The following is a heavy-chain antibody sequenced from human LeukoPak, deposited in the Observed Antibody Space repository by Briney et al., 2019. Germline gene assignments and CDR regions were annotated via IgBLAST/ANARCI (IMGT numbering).Heavy chain of an antibody. CDR3: ASAKVEGRKQWLVLDY. V-gene: IGHV1-2*02. D-gene: IGHD6-19*01. CDR1: GYTFTDYY. J-gene: IGHJ4*02. CDR2: INPNSGGT. Sequence: ASVKVSRKASGYTFTDYYMHWVRQAPGQGLEWMGWINPNSGGTNYAQKFQGRVTMTRDTSISTAYMELSRLRSDDTAVYYCASAKVEGRKQWLVLDYWGQGTLVTVSS.